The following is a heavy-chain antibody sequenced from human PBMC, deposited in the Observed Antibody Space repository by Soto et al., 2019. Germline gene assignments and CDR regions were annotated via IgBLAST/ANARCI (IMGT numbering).Heavy chain of an antibody. CDR2: IYYSGST. D-gene: IGHD2-2*01. Sequence: QLQLQESGPGLVKPSETLSLTCTVSGGSISSSSYYWGWIRQPPGKGLEWIGGIYYSGSTYYNPSLKSRVTISVDTSKNHFSLKLSSVTGADTAVYYCARHVFCSSTSCYAIFWFDPWGQGTLVTVSS. V-gene: IGHV4-39*01. CDR3: ARHVFCSSTSCYAIFWFDP. J-gene: IGHJ5*02. CDR1: GGSISSSSYY.